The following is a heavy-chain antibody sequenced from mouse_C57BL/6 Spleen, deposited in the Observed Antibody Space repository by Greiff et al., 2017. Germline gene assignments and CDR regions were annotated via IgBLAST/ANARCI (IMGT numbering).Heavy chain of an antibody. CDR1: GYTFTDYN. D-gene: IGHD1-1*01. CDR2: INPNNGGT. J-gene: IGHJ2*01. CDR3: ARRTLGSSFDY. V-gene: IGHV1-22*01. Sequence: DVQLVESGPELVKPGASVKMSCKASGYTFTDYNMHWVKQSHGKSLEWIGYINPNNGGTSYNQKFKGKATLTVNKSSSTAYMELRSLTSEDSAVYYCARRTLGSSFDYWGQGTTLTVSS.